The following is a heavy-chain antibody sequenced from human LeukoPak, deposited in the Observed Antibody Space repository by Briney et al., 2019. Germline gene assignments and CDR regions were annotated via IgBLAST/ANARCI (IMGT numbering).Heavy chain of an antibody. J-gene: IGHJ4*02. CDR3: AKTSRGNSGYDSPFDY. Sequence: AGGSLRLSCAASGFTFSTYAMSWGRQAPGRGVQWVSAVRRSGSDTYYANSVKGRFTISRDNSKNTLYLQMNSLRAEDTAIYYCAKTSRGNSGYDSPFDYWGQGTLVTASS. D-gene: IGHD5-12*01. CDR2: VRRSGSDT. CDR1: GFTFSTYA. V-gene: IGHV3-23*01.